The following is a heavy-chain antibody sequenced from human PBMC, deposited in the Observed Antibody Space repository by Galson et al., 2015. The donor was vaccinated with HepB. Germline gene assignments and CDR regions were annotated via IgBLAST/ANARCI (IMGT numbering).Heavy chain of an antibody. Sequence: SVKVSCKASGYTFSDSAIHWVRQAPGQRLEWMGWINAGNGNTKYSQKFQGRVTITRDTSASTAYMALSSLRSDDTAVYYCARSSYGDYSFDYWGQGTLVTVSS. D-gene: IGHD4-17*01. V-gene: IGHV1-3*01. CDR2: INAGNGNT. J-gene: IGHJ4*02. CDR3: ARSSYGDYSFDY. CDR1: GYTFSDSA.